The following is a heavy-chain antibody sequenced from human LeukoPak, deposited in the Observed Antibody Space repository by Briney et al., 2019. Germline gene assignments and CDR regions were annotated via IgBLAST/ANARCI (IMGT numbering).Heavy chain of an antibody. Sequence: PGGSLRLSCAASGFTFSSYGMHWVRQAPGKGLEWVAVISYDGSNKYYADSVKGRFTISRDNSKNTLYLQMNSLRAEDTAVYYCAKDRSHRMDVWGKGTTVTVSS. CDR2: ISYDGSNK. CDR3: AKDRSHRMDV. CDR1: GFTFSSYG. J-gene: IGHJ6*04. V-gene: IGHV3-30*18.